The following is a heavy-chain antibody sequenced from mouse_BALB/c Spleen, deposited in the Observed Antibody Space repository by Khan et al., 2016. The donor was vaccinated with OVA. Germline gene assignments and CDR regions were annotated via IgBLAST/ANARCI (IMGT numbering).Heavy chain of an antibody. CDR2: INTYYGDA. V-gene: IGHV1S137*01. J-gene: IGHJ3*01. CDR3: GRGGGGTRFAY. CDR1: GYTFTDFT. Sequence: QVRLQQSGAELVRPGVSVKISCKGSGYTFTDFTMHWVKQSLAKSLEWIGVINTYYGDATYNQKFKGKATMTVDKSSSTVYMELARLTSEDSAIYYGGRGGGGTRFAYWGQGTLVTVSA. D-gene: IGHD1-3*01.